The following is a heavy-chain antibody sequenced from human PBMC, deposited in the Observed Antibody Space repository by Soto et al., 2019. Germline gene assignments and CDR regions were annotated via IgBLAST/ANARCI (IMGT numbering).Heavy chain of an antibody. V-gene: IGHV1-46*01. CDR3: ARGGVRTDYVWGSYREYYFDY. CDR1: GYTFTSYY. J-gene: IGHJ4*02. Sequence: GASVKVSCKASGYTFTSYYMHWVRQAPGQGLEWMGIINPSGGSTSYAQKFRGRVTMTRDTSTSTVYMELSSLRSEDTAVYYCARGGVRTDYVWGSYREYYFDYWGQGTLVTVSS. CDR2: INPSGGST. D-gene: IGHD3-16*02.